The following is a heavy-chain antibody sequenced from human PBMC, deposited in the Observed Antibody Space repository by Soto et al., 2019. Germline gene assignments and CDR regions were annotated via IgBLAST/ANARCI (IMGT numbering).Heavy chain of an antibody. Sequence: ASVKVACKGSGYTFTSYGISWVRQAPGQGLEWMGWISAYNGNTNYAQKLQGRVTMTTDTSTSIAYMELRSLRSDDTAVHYCARDNEAEEQWPGCCTDCWGQGTLVTVSS. CDR1: GYTFTSYG. V-gene: IGHV1-18*01. D-gene: IGHD6-19*01. CDR2: ISAYNGNT. CDR3: ARDNEAEEQWPGCCTDC. J-gene: IGHJ4*02.